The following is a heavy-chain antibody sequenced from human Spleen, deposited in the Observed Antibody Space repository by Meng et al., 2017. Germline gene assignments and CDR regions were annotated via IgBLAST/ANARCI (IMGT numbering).Heavy chain of an antibody. CDR1: GFTFSSYS. Sequence: GGSLRLSCAASGFTFSSYSMNWVRQAPGKGLEWVSSISSSSSYIYYADSVKGRFTISRDNAKNTLYLQMNSLRVEDTAVYYCARASIAVADKGDYWGQGTLVTVSS. D-gene: IGHD6-19*01. J-gene: IGHJ4*02. V-gene: IGHV3-21*01. CDR3: ARASIAVADKGDY. CDR2: ISSSSSYI.